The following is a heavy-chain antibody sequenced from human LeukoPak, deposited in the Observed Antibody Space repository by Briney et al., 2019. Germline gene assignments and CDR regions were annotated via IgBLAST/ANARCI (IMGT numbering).Heavy chain of an antibody. J-gene: IGHJ4*02. Sequence: KPSGTLSLACTVSGGSISSYYWSWIRQPPGKGLEWIGYIYYSGSTNYNPSLKSRVTISVDTSKNQFSLKLSSVTAADTAVYYCARVGGGYYDILTGRYYFDYWGQGTLVTVSS. D-gene: IGHD3-9*01. CDR2: IYYSGST. CDR3: ARVGGGYYDILTGRYYFDY. V-gene: IGHV4-59*01. CDR1: GGSISSYY.